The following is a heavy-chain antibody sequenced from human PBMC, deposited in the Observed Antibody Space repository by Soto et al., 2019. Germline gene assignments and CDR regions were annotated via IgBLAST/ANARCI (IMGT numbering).Heavy chain of an antibody. D-gene: IGHD3-10*01. CDR2: IYNSGSS. J-gene: IGHJ6*02. CDR3: ARGTMLRGPGYYYAMDV. Sequence: LSLTCTVSGDSISRNGFFWTWIRQHPGKGLEWIGYIYNSGSSYYNPSLKSRVIISVDTSKNHFSLNLTAVTAADTAVYYCARGTMLRGPGYYYAMDVWGQGTTVTVSS. CDR1: GDSISRNGFF. V-gene: IGHV4-31*03.